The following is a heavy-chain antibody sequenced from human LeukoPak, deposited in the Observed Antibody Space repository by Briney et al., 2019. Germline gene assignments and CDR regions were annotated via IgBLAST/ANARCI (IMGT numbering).Heavy chain of an antibody. CDR2: INPHSGDT. J-gene: IGHJ5*02. CDR1: GYTFTGYY. D-gene: IGHD3-3*01. V-gene: IGHV1-2*02. Sequence: ASVTLSCKASGYTFTGYYMHWVRQAPGQGLEWMGWINPHSGDTNFAQKFQGRVTMTRDTSISTAYMELSRLTSDDTAVYYCARDADFYWFDPWGQGTLVTVSS. CDR3: ARDADFYWFDP.